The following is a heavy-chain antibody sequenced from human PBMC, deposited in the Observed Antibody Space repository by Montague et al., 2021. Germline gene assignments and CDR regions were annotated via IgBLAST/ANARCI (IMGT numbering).Heavy chain of an antibody. Sequence: PALVKPTQTLTLTCTFSGFSLATSGVGVAWLRQPPGKAPEWLALIFWDGDKRYSPSLKSRLTITKDTTKNQVVLTLTNMDPVDTATYFCAPKIAAHKAHDGFSVWGQGTVVTVSA. D-gene: IGHD6-13*01. CDR3: APKIAAHKAHDGFSV. CDR2: IFWDGDK. CDR1: GFSLATSGVG. V-gene: IGHV2-5*02. J-gene: IGHJ3*01.